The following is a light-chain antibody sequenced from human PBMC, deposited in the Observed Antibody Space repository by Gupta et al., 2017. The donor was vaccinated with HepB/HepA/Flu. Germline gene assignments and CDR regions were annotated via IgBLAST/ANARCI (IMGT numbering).Light chain of an antibody. J-gene: IGLJ1*01. CDR3: QVWDGDCDHYV. CDR1: NIGSKS. CDR2: DDR. Sequence: SYVLTQPPSVSVAPGKTATITCGENNIGSKSVHWYQQKPGQDPVLVVYDDRDRPLGIPERFSVSNSGNTATLTISRVEAGDEADYYCQVWDGDCDHYVFGTGTKVTVL. V-gene: IGLV3-21*03.